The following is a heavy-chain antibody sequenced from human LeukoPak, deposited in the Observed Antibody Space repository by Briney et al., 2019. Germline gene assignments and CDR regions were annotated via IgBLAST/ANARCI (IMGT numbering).Heavy chain of an antibody. V-gene: IGHV5-51*01. J-gene: IGHJ4*02. CDR2: IYPADSET. CDR1: GYSFAGYW. CDR3: ARGSGGGGDY. D-gene: IGHD3-16*01. Sequence: GEXXKISCKGSGYSFAGYWIGWVRQMPGKGLEWMGIIYPADSETRYSPSFQGQVTISADKSSSTAYLQWSSLKASDTAMYYCARGSGGGGDYWGQGTLVTVSS.